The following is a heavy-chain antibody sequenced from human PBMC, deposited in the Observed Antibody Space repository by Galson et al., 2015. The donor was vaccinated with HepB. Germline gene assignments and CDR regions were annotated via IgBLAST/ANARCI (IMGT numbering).Heavy chain of an antibody. Sequence: SLRLSCAASGFTFNTYAMSWVRQAPGKGLEWVSAISDSGGFTYYADSVKGRFTISRDNSKNTLYLQMNSLRAEDTAVYYCAKSNSGSYYGSAFDIWGQGTMVTVSS. CDR2: ISDSGGFT. CDR3: AKSNSGSYYGSAFDI. D-gene: IGHD1-26*01. V-gene: IGHV3-23*01. CDR1: GFTFNTYA. J-gene: IGHJ3*02.